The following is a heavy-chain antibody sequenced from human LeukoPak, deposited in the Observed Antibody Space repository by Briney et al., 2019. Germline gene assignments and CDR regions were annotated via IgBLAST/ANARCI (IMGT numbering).Heavy chain of an antibody. V-gene: IGHV3-33*01. Sequence: GGSLRLSCAASGFTFSSYGMHWVRQAPGKGLEWVAVIWYDGSNKYYADSVKGRFTISRDNSKNTLYLQMNSLRAEDTAVYYCARGTGYCGSTSCPRAYFDYWGQGTLVTVSS. CDR3: ARGTGYCGSTSCPRAYFDY. CDR2: IWYDGSNK. D-gene: IGHD2-2*03. CDR1: GFTFSSYG. J-gene: IGHJ4*02.